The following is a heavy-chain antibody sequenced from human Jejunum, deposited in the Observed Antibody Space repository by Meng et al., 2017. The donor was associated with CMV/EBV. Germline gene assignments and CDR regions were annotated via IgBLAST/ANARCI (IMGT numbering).Heavy chain of an antibody. Sequence: KASGYKFSNYGFTWVRRAPGQGLEWMGYISPYNDNANYAQKFQGRVTMTRDTSTSTAYMELRSLRADDTAVYYCARVFGVAYFDSWGQGTLVTVSS. J-gene: IGHJ4*02. CDR1: GYKFSNYG. D-gene: IGHD3-3*01. V-gene: IGHV1-18*01. CDR2: ISPYNDNA. CDR3: ARVFGVAYFDS.